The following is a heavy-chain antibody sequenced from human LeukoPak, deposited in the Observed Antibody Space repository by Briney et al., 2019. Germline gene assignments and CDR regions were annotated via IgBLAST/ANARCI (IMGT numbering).Heavy chain of an antibody. J-gene: IGHJ4*02. CDR2: ISGSGGST. V-gene: IGHV3-23*01. D-gene: IGHD4-17*01. Sequence: RGSLRLSCAASGFTFSSYAMSWVRQAPGKGLEWVSAISGSGGSTYYADSVKGRFTISRDNSKNTLYLQMNSLRAEDAAVYYCAIPPTVTIPNWGQGTLVTVSS. CDR1: GFTFSSYA. CDR3: AIPPTVTIPN.